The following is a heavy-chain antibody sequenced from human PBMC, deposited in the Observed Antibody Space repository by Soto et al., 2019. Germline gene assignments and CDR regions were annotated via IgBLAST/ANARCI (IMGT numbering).Heavy chain of an antibody. V-gene: IGHV3-33*01. CDR3: ARDSLPLDYYGSGSYYNAYNWFDP. Sequence: GGSLRLSCAASGFTFSSYGMHWVRQAPGKGLEWVAVIWYDGSNKYYADSVKGRFTISRDNSKNTLYLQMNSLRAEDTAVYYCARDSLPLDYYGSGSYYNAYNWFDPWGQGTLVTVSS. D-gene: IGHD3-10*01. CDR1: GFTFSSYG. J-gene: IGHJ5*02. CDR2: IWYDGSNK.